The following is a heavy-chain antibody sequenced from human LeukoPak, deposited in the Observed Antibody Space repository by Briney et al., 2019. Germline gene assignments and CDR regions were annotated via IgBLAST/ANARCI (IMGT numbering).Heavy chain of an antibody. D-gene: IGHD3-3*01. J-gene: IGHJ4*02. V-gene: IGHV1-18*01. Sequence: GASVKVSCKASGYTFIRYGISWVRQAPGQGLEWMGWISGDNGNTNYAQKLQGRVTMTTDTSTSTAYMELRSLRSDDTAVYYCARGTRYYDFWSGLWGLDYWGQGTLVTVSS. CDR3: ARGTRYYDFWSGLWGLDY. CDR2: ISGDNGNT. CDR1: GYTFIRYG.